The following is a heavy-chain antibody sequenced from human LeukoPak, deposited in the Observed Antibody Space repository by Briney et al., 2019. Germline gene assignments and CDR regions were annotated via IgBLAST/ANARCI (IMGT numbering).Heavy chain of an antibody. Sequence: GGSLRLSCAASGFTFSSYAMSWVRQAPGKGLEWVSSITGSADNTYYAGSVEGRFTISRDNSKNTLYLQMNSLRAEDTAVYYCAILAGNPYWGPGTLVTVSS. J-gene: IGHJ4*02. D-gene: IGHD2-21*01. CDR1: GFTFSSYA. V-gene: IGHV3-23*01. CDR3: AILAGNPY. CDR2: ITGSADNT.